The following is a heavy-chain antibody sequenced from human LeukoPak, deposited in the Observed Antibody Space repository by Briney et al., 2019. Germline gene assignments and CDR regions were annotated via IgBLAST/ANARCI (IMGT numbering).Heavy chain of an antibody. CDR2: IYYSGST. CDR3: AREEAMAYNWFDP. V-gene: IGHV4-39*07. CDR1: GGSISSSSYY. J-gene: IGHJ5*02. Sequence: SETLSLTCTVSGGSISSSSYYWGWIRQPPGKGLEWIGSIYYSGSTYYNPSLKSRVTISVDTSKNQFSLKLSSVTAADTAVYYCAREEAMAYNWFDPWGQGTLVTVS. D-gene: IGHD5-18*01.